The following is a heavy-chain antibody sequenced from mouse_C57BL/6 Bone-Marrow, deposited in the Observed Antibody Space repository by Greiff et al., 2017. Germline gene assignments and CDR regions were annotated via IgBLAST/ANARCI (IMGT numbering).Heavy chain of an antibody. CDR2: ISYDGSN. V-gene: IGHV3-6*01. CDR3: ARALRRYWYFDV. CDR1: GYSITSGYY. D-gene: IGHD2-12*01. J-gene: IGHJ1*03. Sequence: EVKLVESGPGLVKPSQSLSLTCSVTGYSITSGYYWNWIRQFPGNKLEWMGYISYDGSNNYNPSLKNRISITRDTSKNQFFLKLNSVTTEDTATYYCARALRRYWYFDVWGTGTTVTVSS.